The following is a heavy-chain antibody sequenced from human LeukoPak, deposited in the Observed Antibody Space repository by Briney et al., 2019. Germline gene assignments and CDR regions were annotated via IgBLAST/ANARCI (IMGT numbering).Heavy chain of an antibody. J-gene: IGHJ4*02. V-gene: IGHV3-23*01. CDR1: GFTFSSYA. D-gene: IGHD5-24*01. Sequence: GGSLRLSCAASGFTFSSYAMSWVRQAPGKGLGWVSVISGSGGSTYYADSVKGRFTISRDNSKNTLYLQMNSLRAEDTAVYYCAKDLGWLQMNYWGQGTLVTVSS. CDR3: AKDLGWLQMNY. CDR2: ISGSGGST.